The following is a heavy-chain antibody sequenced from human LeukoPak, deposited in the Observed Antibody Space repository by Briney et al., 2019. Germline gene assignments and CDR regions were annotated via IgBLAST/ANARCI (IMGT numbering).Heavy chain of an antibody. J-gene: IGHJ5*02. Sequence: ASVKVSCKVSGYTLTELSMHWVRQAPGKGLEWMGGFDPEDGETIYAQKFQGRVTMTEDTSTDTAYMELSSLRSEDTAVYYCATDRALLFQAPWFDPWGQGTLVTVSS. CDR1: GYTLTELS. CDR2: FDPEDGET. CDR3: ATDRALLFQAPWFDP. V-gene: IGHV1-24*01. D-gene: IGHD3-10*01.